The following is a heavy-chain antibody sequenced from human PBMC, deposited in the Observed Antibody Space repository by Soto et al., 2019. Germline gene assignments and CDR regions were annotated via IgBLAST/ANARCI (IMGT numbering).Heavy chain of an antibody. V-gene: IGHV3-23*01. J-gene: IGHJ1*01. CDR3: AKPGDVSSGGYGDDGGYFQH. D-gene: IGHD4-17*01. Sequence: EVQLLESGGGLVQPGGSLRLSCAASGFTFSSYAMSWVRQAPGKGLEWVSAISGSGGSTYYADSVKGRFTISRDNSKNTLYLQMNSLRAEDTAVYYCAKPGDVSSGGYGDDGGYFQHWGQGTLVTVSS. CDR1: GFTFSSYA. CDR2: ISGSGGST.